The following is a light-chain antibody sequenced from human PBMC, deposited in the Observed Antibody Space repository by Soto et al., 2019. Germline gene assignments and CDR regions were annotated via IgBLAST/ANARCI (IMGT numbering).Light chain of an antibody. CDR1: QTISSN. V-gene: IGKV3-15*01. CDR3: QQYHQSPPLT. Sequence: QSAGIVAWSPMEKTTLSCRAIQTISSNYLAWYQQTPGQAPRVFIYGASTRATGIPARFSGSGSGTEFTITISNLHSDDSAVYFCQQYHQSPPLTFGGGTKVDI. CDR2: GAS. J-gene: IGKJ4*01.